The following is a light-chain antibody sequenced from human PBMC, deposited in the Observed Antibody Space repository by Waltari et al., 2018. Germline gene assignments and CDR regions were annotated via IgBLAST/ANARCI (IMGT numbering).Light chain of an antibody. V-gene: IGLV1-44*01. CDR1: TSHIGSKT. CDR2: NDN. J-gene: IGLJ2*01. Sequence: QSVLTPPPSASGTPGQRVTIPCSGSTSHIGSKTVTWYQQFPGMAPKLLISNDNLRPSGVPDRFSGSKSGTSASLAISGLQSEDEADYYCATWDDSLNAAGVFGGGTKLTVL. CDR3: ATWDDSLNAAGV.